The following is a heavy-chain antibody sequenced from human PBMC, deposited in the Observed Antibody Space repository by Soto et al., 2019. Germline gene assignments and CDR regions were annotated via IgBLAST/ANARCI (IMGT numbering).Heavy chain of an antibody. D-gene: IGHD3-22*01. Sequence: QLQLQESGSGLVRPSQTLSLSCAVSGDSISNGGYSWNWIRQPPGKGLEWIGYIYHGGSTYSNPSLEGRLTLSVDTSKNQFSLRLTSVIAADTAVYYCARDRRSFYHDGSGLDYWGQGILVTVSS. CDR1: GDSISNGGYS. V-gene: IGHV4-30-2*01. CDR2: IYHGGST. J-gene: IGHJ4*02. CDR3: ARDRRSFYHDGSGLDY.